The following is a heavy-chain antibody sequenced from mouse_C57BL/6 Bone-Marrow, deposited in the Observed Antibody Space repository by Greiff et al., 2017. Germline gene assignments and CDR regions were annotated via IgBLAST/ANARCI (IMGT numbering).Heavy chain of an antibody. J-gene: IGHJ4*01. D-gene: IGHD1-1*01. CDR2: ISDGGSYT. Sequence: EVMLVESGGGLVKPGGSLKLSCAASGFTFSSYAMSWVRQTPEKRLEWVATISDGGSYTYYPDNVKGRFTISRDKAKNNRYLQMSHLKSEDTAMYYCAREIPDYGRSFYYAMDYWGQGTSVTVSS. V-gene: IGHV5-4*01. CDR1: GFTFSSYA. CDR3: AREIPDYGRSFYYAMDY.